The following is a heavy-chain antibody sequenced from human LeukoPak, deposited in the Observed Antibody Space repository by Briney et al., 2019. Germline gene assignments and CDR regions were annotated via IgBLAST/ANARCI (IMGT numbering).Heavy chain of an antibody. J-gene: IGHJ6*02. CDR1: RFAFNSNA. V-gene: IGHV3-30-3*01. Sequence: PGGSLRLSCAASRFAFNSNAIHWVRQAPGKGLEWVAVISYDGSNKYYADSVKGRFTISRDNSKNTLYLQMNSLRTEDTAVYYCARDSGSGLYYYYGMDVWGQGTTVTVSS. D-gene: IGHD6-19*01. CDR2: ISYDGSNK. CDR3: ARDSGSGLYYYYGMDV.